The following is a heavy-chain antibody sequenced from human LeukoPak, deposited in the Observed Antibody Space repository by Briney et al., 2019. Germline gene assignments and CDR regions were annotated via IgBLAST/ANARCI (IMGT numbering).Heavy chain of an antibody. Sequence: PGGSLRLSCAASGFTFSSYSMNWVRQAPGKGLEWVSSISSSSSYIYYADSVKGRFTISRDNAKNSLYLQMNSLRAEDTAVYYCARESFRMRESKTWFDPWGQGTLVTVSS. D-gene: IGHD2-15*01. CDR2: ISSSSSYI. V-gene: IGHV3-21*01. CDR3: ARESFRMRESKTWFDP. J-gene: IGHJ5*02. CDR1: GFTFSSYS.